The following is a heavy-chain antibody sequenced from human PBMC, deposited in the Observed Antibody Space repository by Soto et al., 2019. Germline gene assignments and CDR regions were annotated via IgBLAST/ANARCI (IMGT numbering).Heavy chain of an antibody. J-gene: IGHJ4*02. CDR2: INSEGSST. Sequence: EVQLVESGGGLVQPGGSLGLSCAASGFTFSSYWMHWVRQAPGKGLVWVSRINSEGSSTNYADSVNGRFTISRDNSKNTLFLHMNSVGAEDTALYYCVRGYCSGGSCWDPCFDYWGQGSLVTVSS. CDR3: VRGYCSGGSCWDPCFDY. D-gene: IGHD2-15*01. CDR1: GFTFSSYW. V-gene: IGHV3-74*01.